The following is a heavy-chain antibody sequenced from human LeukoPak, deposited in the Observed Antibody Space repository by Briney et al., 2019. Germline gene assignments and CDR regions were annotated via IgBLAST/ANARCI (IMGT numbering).Heavy chain of an antibody. D-gene: IGHD3-22*01. CDR3: ARDPWYYYGSSGYLPGYFDL. CDR1: GGSISSYY. CDR2: IYTSGST. Sequence: PSETLSLTCTVSGGSISSYYWSWIRQPAGKGLEWIGRIYTSGSTNYNPSLKSRVTMSVDTSKNQFSLKLSFVTAADTAVYYCARDPWYYYGSSGYLPGYFDLWGRGTLVTVSS. J-gene: IGHJ2*01. V-gene: IGHV4-4*07.